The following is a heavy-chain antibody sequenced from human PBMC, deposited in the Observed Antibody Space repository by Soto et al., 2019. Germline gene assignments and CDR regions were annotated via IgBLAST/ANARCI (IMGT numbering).Heavy chain of an antibody. CDR1: GFSLSSVAVG. CDR2: IYWYDDK. V-gene: IGHV2-5*01. J-gene: IGHJ4*02. D-gene: IGHD7-27*01. CDR3: AHTLGWGEGRFDY. Sequence: QITLKESGPTLVKPTQTLTLTCSFSGFSLSSVAVGVGWIRQPPGKALEWLALIYWYDDKRYSPSLKIKLTITKDTTKNPVVPTMTNSDPVHTATYYCAHTLGWGEGRFDYWGQGTLVTVSS.